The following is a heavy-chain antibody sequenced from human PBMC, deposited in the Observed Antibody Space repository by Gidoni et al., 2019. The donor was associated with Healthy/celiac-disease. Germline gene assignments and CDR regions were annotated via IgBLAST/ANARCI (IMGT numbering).Heavy chain of an antibody. D-gene: IGHD2-15*01. V-gene: IGHV3-15*01. CDR2: SKSRTDGGTT. CDR1: GFTFSNAW. CDR3: TTLFFWSGGSCYSREYYYYGMDV. Sequence: EVQLVESGGGLAQPGGSLGLSCAASGFTFSNAWMRWVRQAPGKGLEWVGRSKSRTDGGTTDYAAPVKGRFTISRDDSKNTLYLQMNSLKTEDTAVYYCTTLFFWSGGSCYSREYYYYGMDVWGQGTTVTVSS. J-gene: IGHJ6*02.